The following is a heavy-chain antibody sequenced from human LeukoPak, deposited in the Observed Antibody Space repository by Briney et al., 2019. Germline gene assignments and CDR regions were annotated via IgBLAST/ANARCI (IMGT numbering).Heavy chain of an antibody. CDR3: ARSYDFWSGYYRTDPQYFQH. V-gene: IGHV4-61*01. CDR2: IYYSGST. J-gene: IGHJ1*01. CDR1: GGSVSSGSYY. Sequence: SETLSLTSTVSGGSVSSGSYYWSWIRQPPGKGLEWIGYIYYSGSTNYNPSLKSRVTISVDTSKNQFSLKLSSVTAADTAVYYCARSYDFWSGYYRTDPQYFQHWGQGTLVTVSS. D-gene: IGHD3-3*01.